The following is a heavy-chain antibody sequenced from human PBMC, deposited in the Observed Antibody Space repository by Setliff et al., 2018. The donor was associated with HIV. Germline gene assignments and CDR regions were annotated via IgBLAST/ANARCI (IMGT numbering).Heavy chain of an antibody. J-gene: IGHJ6*03. Sequence: PGASVKVSCKASGYSFSDDYMHWVRQAPGQGLEWMGWINPNSGDTNYAQKFQGRVTMTRDTSISTVYMELSRLISDDTAVYYCVRDRTHQNWGSRGYYYMDVWGKGTTVTVSS. D-gene: IGHD7-27*01. CDR1: GYSFSDDY. CDR3: VRDRTHQNWGSRGYYYMDV. V-gene: IGHV1-2*02. CDR2: INPNSGDT.